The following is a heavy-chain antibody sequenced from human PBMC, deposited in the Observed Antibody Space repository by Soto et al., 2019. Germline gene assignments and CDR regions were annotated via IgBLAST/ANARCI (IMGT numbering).Heavy chain of an antibody. Sequence: GGALELSFTASVFTFTSYCMCWVRPAPGKGLQWVSTIRGDGGQTHYTDSVKGRFSISRDNSKNTVYLQMDSLRAEDTAMYFCARDVGLDSDDFFAYWGQGTQVTVSA. J-gene: IGHJ4*02. D-gene: IGHD3-9*01. V-gene: IGHV3-23*01. CDR2: IRGDGGQT. CDR3: ARDVGLDSDDFFAY. CDR1: VFTFTSYC.